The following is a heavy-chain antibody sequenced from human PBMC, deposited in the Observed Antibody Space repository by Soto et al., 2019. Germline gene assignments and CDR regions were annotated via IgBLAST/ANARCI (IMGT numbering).Heavy chain of an antibody. J-gene: IGHJ4*02. CDR2: INTDGSIT. Sequence: EVQLVESGGGLVQPGGSLRLSCAASGLIFSNYKMHWVRQAPGKGLVWVSRINTDGSITDYADSVMGRFTVSRDNPKNTLYLQMNSLRAEDKAVYCCARDTDGLHYWGQGTLVSVST. CDR3: ARDTDGLHY. CDR1: GLIFSNYK. V-gene: IGHV3-74*01.